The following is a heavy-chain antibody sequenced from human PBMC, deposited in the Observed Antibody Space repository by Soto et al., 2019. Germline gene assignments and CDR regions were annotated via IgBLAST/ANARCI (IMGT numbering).Heavy chain of an antibody. CDR2: ISSSGSTI. Sequence: PGGSLRLSCAASGFTFSDYYMSWIRQAPGKGLEWVSYISSSGSTIYYADSVKGRFTISRDNAKNSLYLQMNSLRAEDTAVYYCARDLHCSSTSCKYGDRNGWFDPWGQGTLVTVYS. J-gene: IGHJ5*02. CDR3: ARDLHCSSTSCKYGDRNGWFDP. V-gene: IGHV3-11*01. CDR1: GFTFSDYY. D-gene: IGHD2-2*01.